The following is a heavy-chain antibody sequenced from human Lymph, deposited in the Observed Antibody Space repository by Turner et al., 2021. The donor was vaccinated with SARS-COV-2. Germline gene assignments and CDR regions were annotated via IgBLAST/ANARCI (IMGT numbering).Heavy chain of an antibody. CDR3: ETGLCTGSSCYYYGMDV. CDR2: VDPEDGEI. J-gene: IGHJ6*02. V-gene: IGHV1-24*01. CDR1: GYTLTALS. Sequence: QVQLVQSGAEVKKPGASVKVSCKVSGYTLTALSMHWVRQAPGKGLEWMGGVDPEDGEIIDAQKFQGRVTMTEDTSTDTAYMELSRLRSEDTDVYYCETGLCTGSSCYYYGMDVWGQGTTVTVSS. D-gene: IGHD2-15*01.